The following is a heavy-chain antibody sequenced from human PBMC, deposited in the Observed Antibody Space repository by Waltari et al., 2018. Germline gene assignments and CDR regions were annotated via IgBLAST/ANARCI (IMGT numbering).Heavy chain of an antibody. CDR1: GFTFDDYA. J-gene: IGHJ3*02. V-gene: IGHV3-9*01. Sequence: EVQLVESGGGLVQPGRSLRLSCAASGFTFDDYAMHWVRQAPGKGLEWVSGSSWNSGSIGYADSVKGRFTISRDNAKNSLYLQMNSLRAEDTALYYCAKALIFGVLRDAFDIWGQGTMVTVSS. CDR3: AKALIFGVLRDAFDI. CDR2: SSWNSGSI. D-gene: IGHD3-3*01.